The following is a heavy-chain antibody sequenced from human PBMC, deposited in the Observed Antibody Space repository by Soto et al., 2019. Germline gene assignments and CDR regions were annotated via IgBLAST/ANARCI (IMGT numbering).Heavy chain of an antibody. CDR1: GASISSSYW. CDR2: IFHGGST. D-gene: IGHD3-16*01. V-gene: IGHV4-4*02. J-gene: IGHJ1*01. Sequence: QVQLQESGPGLVKPSGTLSLTCAVSGASISSSYWWTWVRQPPGKGLEWIGEIFHGGSTNYNPSLKSRVTISVDKSNYTFAVKLNSVTAAVPAVYYSARACYEYVLQHWGQGTLVTVSS. CDR3: ARACYEYVLQH.